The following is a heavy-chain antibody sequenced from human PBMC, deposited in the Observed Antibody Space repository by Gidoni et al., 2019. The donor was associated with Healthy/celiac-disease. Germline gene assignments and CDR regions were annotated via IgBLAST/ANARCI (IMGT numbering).Heavy chain of an antibody. CDR1: GFTFSSYG. V-gene: IGHV3-33*01. CDR3: ARVASGSYYHYFDY. CDR2: IWYDGSNK. D-gene: IGHD1-26*01. Sequence: QVQLVESGGGVVQPGRSLRLSCSASGFTFSSYGMHWVRQAPGKGLEWVAVIWYDGSNKYYADSVKGRFTISRDNSKNTLYLQMNSLRAEDTAVYYCARVASGSYYHYFDYWGQGTLVTVSS. J-gene: IGHJ4*02.